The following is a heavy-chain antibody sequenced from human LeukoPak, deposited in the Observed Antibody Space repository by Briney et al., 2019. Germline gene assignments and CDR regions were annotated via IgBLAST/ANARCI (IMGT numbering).Heavy chain of an antibody. J-gene: IGHJ4*02. CDR1: GGSISSYY. D-gene: IGHD6-6*01. CDR3: ARSVAGRLYYFDY. V-gene: IGHV4-4*07. CDR2: IYTSGST. Sequence: SETLSLTXTVSGGSISSYYWSWIRQTAGKGLEWLGRIYTSGSTNYNPSLKSRVTMSVDTSKNQFSLKLSSVTAADTAVYYCARSVAGRLYYFDYWGQGTLVTVSS.